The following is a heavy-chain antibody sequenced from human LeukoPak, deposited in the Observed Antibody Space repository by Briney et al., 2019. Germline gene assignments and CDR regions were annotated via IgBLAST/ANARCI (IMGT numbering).Heavy chain of an antibody. D-gene: IGHD3-3*01. CDR3: ARGRGRPDYDFWSGSTTGGWFDP. V-gene: IGHV4-34*01. CDR2: INHSGST. CDR1: GGSFSGYY. Sequence: SETLSLTCAVYGGSFSGYYWSWIRQPPGKGLEWIGEINHSGSTNYNPSLKSRVTISEDTSKNQFSLKLSSVTAADTAVYYCARGRGRPDYDFWSGSTTGGWFDPWGQGTLVTVSS. J-gene: IGHJ5*02.